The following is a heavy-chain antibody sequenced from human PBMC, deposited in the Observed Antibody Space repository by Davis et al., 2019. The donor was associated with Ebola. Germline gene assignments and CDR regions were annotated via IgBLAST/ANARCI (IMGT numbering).Heavy chain of an antibody. V-gene: IGHV1-46*01. Sequence: ASVKVSCKASGYTFTSYYMHWVRQAPGQGLEWMGIINPSGGSTSYAQKFQGRVTMTRDTSTSTVYMELSSLRSEDTAVYYCARDFWSGDYYYYGMDVWGQGTTVTVSS. D-gene: IGHD3-3*01. CDR3: ARDFWSGDYYYYGMDV. CDR1: GYTFTSYY. CDR2: INPSGGST. J-gene: IGHJ6*02.